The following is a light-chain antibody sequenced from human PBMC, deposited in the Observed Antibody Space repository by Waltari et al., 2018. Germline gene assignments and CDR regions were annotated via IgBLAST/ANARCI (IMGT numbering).Light chain of an antibody. CDR1: QGISNY. CDR2: TAS. Sequence: DIQMTQSPSSLSASVGDRVTITCQASQGISNYLAWYQQKPGKAPKLLIYTASNLQSGVPSRFSGSGSGTEFTLTISSLQPEDFATYYSQQHNSFPYSFGQGTKVDIK. V-gene: IGKV1-12*01. J-gene: IGKJ2*03. CDR3: QQHNSFPYS.